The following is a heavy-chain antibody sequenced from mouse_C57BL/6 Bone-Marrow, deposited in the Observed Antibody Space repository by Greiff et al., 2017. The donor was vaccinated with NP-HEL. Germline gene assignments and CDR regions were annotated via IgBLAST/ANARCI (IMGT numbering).Heavy chain of an antibody. CDR2: IDPASGNT. CDR1: GFNIKNTY. Sequence: VQLQQSVAELVRPGTSVKLSCTASGFNIKNTYMHWVKQRPEQGLEWIGRIDPASGNTKYAPKFQGKATITADPSSNTAYLQLSSLTSEDTAIYYCAISLGLRRGSYWYFDVGGTGTTVTVSA. D-gene: IGHD2-2*01. V-gene: IGHV14-3*01. J-gene: IGHJ1*03. CDR3: AISLGLRRGSYWYFDV.